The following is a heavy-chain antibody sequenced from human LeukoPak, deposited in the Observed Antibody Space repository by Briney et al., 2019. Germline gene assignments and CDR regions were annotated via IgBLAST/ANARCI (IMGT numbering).Heavy chain of an antibody. CDR2: IYYSGGT. Sequence: SEALSLTCTVSGGSVSSGRYYWIWLRQPPGTGLEWLGYIYYSGGTNYNPSLKSRVTISVDTSKNQFSLKLSCVTAADTAVYYCARDHPSGDQEHWGQGTLVTVSS. V-gene: IGHV4-61*01. J-gene: IGHJ4*02. CDR3: ARDHPSGDQEH. D-gene: IGHD4-17*01. CDR1: GGSVSSGRYY.